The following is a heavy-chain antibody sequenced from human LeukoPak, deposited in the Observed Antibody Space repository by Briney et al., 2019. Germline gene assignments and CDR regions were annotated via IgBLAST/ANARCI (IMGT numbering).Heavy chain of an antibody. D-gene: IGHD1-26*01. Sequence: GGSLRLSCAASGFPFSSYSMNWVRQAPGKGLEWVSSMSSDSTYIYYADSLKGRFTISRDNGKNSPYLQMNSLRADDTAVYYCARDRGIVGATSYGFDPWGQGTLVTVSS. CDR1: GFPFSSYS. CDR3: ARDRGIVGATSYGFDP. CDR2: MSSDSTYI. J-gene: IGHJ5*02. V-gene: IGHV3-21*01.